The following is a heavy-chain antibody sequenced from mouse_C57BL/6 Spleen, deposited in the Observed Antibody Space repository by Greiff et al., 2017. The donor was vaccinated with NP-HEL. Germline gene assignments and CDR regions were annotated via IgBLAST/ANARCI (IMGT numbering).Heavy chain of an antibody. CDR3: ARTQGYDWYFDV. J-gene: IGHJ1*03. D-gene: IGHD2-2*01. CDR2: INYDGSST. V-gene: IGHV5-16*01. Sequence: EVKLVESEGGLVQPGSSMKLSCTASGFTFSDYYMAWVRQVPEKGLEWVANINYDGSSTYYLDSLKSRFIISRDNAKNILYLQMSSLKSEDTATYYGARTQGYDWYFDVWGTGTTVTVSS. CDR1: GFTFSDYY.